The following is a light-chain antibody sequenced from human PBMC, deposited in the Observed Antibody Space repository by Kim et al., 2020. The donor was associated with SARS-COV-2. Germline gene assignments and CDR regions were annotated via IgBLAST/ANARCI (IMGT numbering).Light chain of an antibody. CDR1: QDVQSRD. Sequence: TPGERATLSCRARQDVQSRDLAWYQQIPGQVPRLLIYGASSRATGVPDRFSGSGSGTEFTLTISRLEPEDSAVYYCQQYGTTPRTFGQGTKVDIK. V-gene: IGKV3-20*01. CDR2: GAS. J-gene: IGKJ1*01. CDR3: QQYGTTPRT.